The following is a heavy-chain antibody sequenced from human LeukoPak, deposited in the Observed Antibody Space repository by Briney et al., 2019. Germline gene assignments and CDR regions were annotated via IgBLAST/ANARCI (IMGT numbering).Heavy chain of an antibody. D-gene: IGHD6-6*01. CDR3: ARDPSIARDHYYYGMDV. CDR1: GGTFSSYA. V-gene: IGHV1-69*13. J-gene: IGHJ6*02. CDR2: IIPIFGTA. Sequence: SVNVSCKASGGTFSSYAISWVRQAPGQGLEWMGGIIPIFGTANYAQKFQGRVTITADESTSTAYMELSSLRSEDTAVYYCARDPSIARDHYYYGMDVWGQGTTVTVSS.